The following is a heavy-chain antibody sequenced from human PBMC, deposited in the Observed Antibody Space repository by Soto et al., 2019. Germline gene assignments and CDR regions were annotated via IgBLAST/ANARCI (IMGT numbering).Heavy chain of an antibody. J-gene: IGHJ4*02. CDR1: GVSISSSNW. CDR3: ARGGAASPRYYFDY. CDR2: IYHGGNT. D-gene: IGHD6-13*01. Sequence: SESLSLTCAVSGVSISSSNWWWWRRAPPGEGVWGIGVIYHGGNTNYTPSLKGRVTISVDKSKNKFSLNMDSVTAADTAVYYCARGGAASPRYYFDYWGQGTLVTVSS. V-gene: IGHV4-4*02.